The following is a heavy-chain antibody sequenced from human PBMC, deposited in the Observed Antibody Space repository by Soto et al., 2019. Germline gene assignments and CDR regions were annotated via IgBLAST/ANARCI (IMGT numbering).Heavy chain of an antibody. V-gene: IGHV3-23*01. CDR1: GFTFSSYA. Sequence: GGSLRVSCSASGFTFSSYALNWVRQAPGKGLEWVSAISATGTTTYYADSVKGRFTISRDNSKRTLFLQMDSLSPEDTAVYYCADYTSPFYSRGQGTGGTVSA. CDR3: ADYTSPFYS. D-gene: IGHD2-2*02. J-gene: IGHJ5*01. CDR2: ISATGTTT.